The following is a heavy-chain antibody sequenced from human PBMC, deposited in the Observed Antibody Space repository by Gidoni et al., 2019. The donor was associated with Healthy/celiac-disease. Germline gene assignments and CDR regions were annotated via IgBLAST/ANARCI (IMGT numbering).Heavy chain of an antibody. CDR3: ARFIRSSSSAYSYYMAV. V-gene: IGHV1-8*01. CDR2: MNPNSGNT. Sequence: QVKLVTSGAEVKKPGASVTVSCKASRSTFTSYGINWVRQSTGQGLEWMGWMNPNSGNTGSAQNFQGRVTITRNTSIRTAYRELSSLRSEDTAVSYFARFIRSSSSAYSYYMAVWGKGPPVTVS. J-gene: IGHJ6*03. CDR1: RSTFTSYG. D-gene: IGHD6-6*01.